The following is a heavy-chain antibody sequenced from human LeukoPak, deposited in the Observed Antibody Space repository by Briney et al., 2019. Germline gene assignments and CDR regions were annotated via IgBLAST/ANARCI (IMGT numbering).Heavy chain of an antibody. V-gene: IGHV3-7*03. CDR2: IKQDGSEK. CDR1: GFTFSSYW. J-gene: IGHJ4*02. CDR3: ASRDSGYDSQFDY. D-gene: IGHD5-12*01. Sequence: GGSLRLSCAASGFTFSSYWMSWVRQAPGKGREWVANIKQDGSEKYYVDSVKGRFTISRDNAKNSLYLQMNSLRAEDTAVYYCASRDSGYDSQFDYWGQGTLVTVSS.